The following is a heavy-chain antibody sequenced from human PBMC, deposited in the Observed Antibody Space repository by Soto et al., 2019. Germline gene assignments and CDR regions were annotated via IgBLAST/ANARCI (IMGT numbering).Heavy chain of an antibody. V-gene: IGHV6-1*01. CDR1: VDSVSSNSAA. CDR2: TYYRSMWHN. Sequence: PSQTLSLTCAISVDSVSSNSAAWAWIRQSPSGGLEWIGRTYYRSMWHNYYAVSVKGRITINPDTSKNQFSLQLNSVTPEDTAVYYCARARGSSSHYYYYGMDVWGQGTTVTVSS. J-gene: IGHJ6*02. D-gene: IGHD6-6*01. CDR3: ARARGSSSHYYYYGMDV.